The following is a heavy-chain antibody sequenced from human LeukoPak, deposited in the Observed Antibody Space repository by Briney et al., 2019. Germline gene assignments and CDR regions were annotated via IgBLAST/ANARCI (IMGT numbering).Heavy chain of an antibody. J-gene: IGHJ4*02. Sequence: PSETLSLTCTVSGGSISSYYWSWIRQPPGKGLEWIGYIYYSGSTNYNPSLKSRVTISVDTSKNQFSLKLSSVTAAVTAVYYCARLYCSGGSCYSGQDYWGQGTLVTVSS. CDR3: ARLYCSGGSCYSGQDY. CDR1: GGSISSYY. V-gene: IGHV4-59*08. D-gene: IGHD2-15*01. CDR2: IYYSGST.